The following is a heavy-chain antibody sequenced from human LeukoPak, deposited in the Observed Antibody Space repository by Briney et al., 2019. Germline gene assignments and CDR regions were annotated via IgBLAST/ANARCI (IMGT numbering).Heavy chain of an antibody. V-gene: IGHV1-18*04. Sequence: ASVKVSCKASGYTFTGYYIHWVRQAPGQGLEWMGWITPYNGNTNYAQNFHGRVTMTTDTSTSTAYMELRSLRSDDTAVYYCARSLDAGNPPESGYWGQGTLVTVSS. D-gene: IGHD4-23*01. J-gene: IGHJ4*02. CDR3: ARSLDAGNPPESGY. CDR1: GYTFTGYY. CDR2: ITPYNGNT.